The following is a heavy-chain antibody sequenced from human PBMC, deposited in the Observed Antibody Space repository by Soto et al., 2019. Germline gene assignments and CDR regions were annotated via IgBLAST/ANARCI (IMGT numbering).Heavy chain of an antibody. CDR2: IYKSATT. J-gene: IGHJ4*02. CDR3: ARVGAAGYYYDSSAYS. CDR1: GDSISTVDYF. Sequence: PSETLSLTCSVSGDSISTVDYFWDWIRQPPGQALEYIGYIYKSATTYYNPSFESRVAISLDTSKSQFSLNVTSVTAADTAVYYCARVGAAGYYYDSSAYSWGQGTLVTVSS. D-gene: IGHD3-22*01. V-gene: IGHV4-30-4*08.